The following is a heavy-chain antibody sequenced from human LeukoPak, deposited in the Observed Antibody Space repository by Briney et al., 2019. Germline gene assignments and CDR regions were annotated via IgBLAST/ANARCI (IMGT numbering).Heavy chain of an antibody. V-gene: IGHV3-23*01. CDR3: AKGDYDSSGPLETYYFDY. D-gene: IGHD3-22*01. Sequence: GGSLRLSCAASGFTFSSYAMSWVRQAPGKGLEWVSAISGSGGSTYYADSVKGRFTISRDNSKNTLYLQMNSLRAEGTAVYYCAKGDYDSSGPLETYYFDYWGQGTLVTVSS. CDR2: ISGSGGST. CDR1: GFTFSSYA. J-gene: IGHJ4*02.